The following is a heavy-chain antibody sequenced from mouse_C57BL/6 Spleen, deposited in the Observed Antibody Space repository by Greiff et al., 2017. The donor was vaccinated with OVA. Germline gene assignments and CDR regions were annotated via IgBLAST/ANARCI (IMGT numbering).Heavy chain of an antibody. J-gene: IGHJ1*03. CDR3: ARNYDYSYWYFDV. V-gene: IGHV1-47*01. CDR1: GYTFTTYP. D-gene: IGHD2-4*01. CDR2: FHPYNDDT. Sequence: VQLVESGAELVKPGASVKMSCKASGYTFTTYPIEWMKQNHGKSLEWIGNFHPYNDDTKYNEKFKGKATLTVEKSSSTVYLELSRLTSDDSAVYYCARNYDYSYWYFDVWGTGTTVTVSS.